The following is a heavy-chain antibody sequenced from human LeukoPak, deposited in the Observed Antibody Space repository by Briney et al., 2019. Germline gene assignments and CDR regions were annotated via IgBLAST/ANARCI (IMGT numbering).Heavy chain of an antibody. CDR1: GGSISSYY. CDR2: IYFSGST. Sequence: PSETLSLTRTVSGGSISSYYLSWIRQPPGKGREGVGHIYFSGSTNSNPPLKSRVTISVDTSKTQFSLKLSSVTAADTAVYYCARREGEVDYWGQGTLVTVSS. D-gene: IGHD3-10*01. V-gene: IGHV4-59*01. CDR3: ARREGEVDY. J-gene: IGHJ4*02.